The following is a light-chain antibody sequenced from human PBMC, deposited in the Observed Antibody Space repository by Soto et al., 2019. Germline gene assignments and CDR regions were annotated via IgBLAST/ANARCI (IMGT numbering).Light chain of an antibody. CDR2: GAS. Sequence: IRLTQSPTSLIASVGDRVTITCQASQYVGNYLNWYQQKPGEPPRLLISGASNLEPGVPARFSESGSGADFTFIISDLQPEDVATYFCQQYDNIILSFGGGTKVEI. V-gene: IGKV1-33*01. CDR3: QQYDNIILS. CDR1: QYVGNY. J-gene: IGKJ4*01.